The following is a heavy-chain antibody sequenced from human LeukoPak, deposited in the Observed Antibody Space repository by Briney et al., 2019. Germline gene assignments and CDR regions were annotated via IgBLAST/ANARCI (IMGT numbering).Heavy chain of an antibody. CDR2: MNPRDNT. Sequence: ASVKVSCRASGYTSTSPDINWVRQATGRGLEWLGWMNPRDNTGYAQKFQGRVTLTRDKSINTAYMELSSLRSEDTAVYYCARYTQHYGFDIWGQGTMVTVSA. J-gene: IGHJ3*02. CDR1: GYTSTSPD. CDR3: ARYTQHYGFDI. D-gene: IGHD3-3*02. V-gene: IGHV1-8*01.